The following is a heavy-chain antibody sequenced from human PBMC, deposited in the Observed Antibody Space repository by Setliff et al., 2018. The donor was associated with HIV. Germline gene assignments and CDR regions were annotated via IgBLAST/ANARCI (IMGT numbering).Heavy chain of an antibody. J-gene: IGHJ4*02. Sequence: PGGSLRLSCAASGFTFSNAWMSWVRQAPGKGLEWVGRIKSKTDGGTTDYAAPVKGRFTISRDDSKNTLYLQMNSLRAEDTAVYYCARLPQDVRSSIDFWGQGTLVTVSS. CDR3: ARLPQDVRSSIDF. D-gene: IGHD6-6*01. CDR1: GFTFSNAW. CDR2: IKSKTDGGTT. V-gene: IGHV3-15*01.